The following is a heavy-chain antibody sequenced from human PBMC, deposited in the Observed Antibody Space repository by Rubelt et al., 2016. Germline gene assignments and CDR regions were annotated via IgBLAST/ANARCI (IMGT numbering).Heavy chain of an antibody. CDR2: IIPIFGTA. CDR1: GGTFSSYA. CDR3: ATGGDFGVVIPNWFDP. J-gene: IGHJ5*02. Sequence: QVQLVQSGAEVKKPGSSVKVSRKASGGTFSSYAISWVRQAPGQGLEWMGGIIPIFGTANYAQKFQGRVTITADESTSTAYMELSSLRSEDTAVYYCATGGDFGVVIPNWFDPWGQGTLVTVSS. V-gene: IGHV1-69*01. D-gene: IGHD3-3*01.